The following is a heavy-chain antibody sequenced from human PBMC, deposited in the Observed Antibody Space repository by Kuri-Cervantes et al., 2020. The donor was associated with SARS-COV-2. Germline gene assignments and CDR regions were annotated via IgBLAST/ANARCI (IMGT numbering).Heavy chain of an antibody. J-gene: IGHJ6*03. Sequence: LRLSCTVSVGSLGSGDYFWTWVRQSPGKGLEWIGNIYYSGSTFYNPSLRSRVTMSLDMSKSQFSLKLTSVTAADTAVYYCARDSRSSYQVLLDHYYYSYMDVWDKGTTVTVSS. CDR2: IYYSGST. V-gene: IGHV4-30-4*08. D-gene: IGHD3-3*01. CDR3: ARDSRSSYQVLLDHYYYSYMDV. CDR1: VGSLGSGDYF.